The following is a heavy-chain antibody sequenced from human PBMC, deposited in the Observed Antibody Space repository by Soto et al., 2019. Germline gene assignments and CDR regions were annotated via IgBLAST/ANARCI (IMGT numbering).Heavy chain of an antibody. J-gene: IGHJ3*02. V-gene: IGHV1-24*01. Sequence: ASVKVSCKVSGYTLTELSMHWVRQAPGKGLEWMGGFDPEDGETIYAQKFQGRVTMTEDTSTDTAYMELSSLRSEDTAVYYWATDYGGYDAFDIWGQGTMVTVSS. CDR1: GYTLTELS. D-gene: IGHD4-17*01. CDR3: ATDYGGYDAFDI. CDR2: FDPEDGET.